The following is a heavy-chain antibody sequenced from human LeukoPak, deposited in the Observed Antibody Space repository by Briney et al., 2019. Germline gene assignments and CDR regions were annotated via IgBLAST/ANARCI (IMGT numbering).Heavy chain of an antibody. V-gene: IGHV1-69*04. CDR2: IIPILGIA. J-gene: IGHJ4*02. CDR3: ARDLGLGPLDY. Sequence: APVKVSCKASGGTFSSYAISWVRQAPGQGLEWMGRIIPILGIANYAQKFQGRVTITADKSTSTAYMELSSLRSEDTAVYYCARDLGLGPLDYWGQGTLVTVSS. CDR1: GGTFSSYA.